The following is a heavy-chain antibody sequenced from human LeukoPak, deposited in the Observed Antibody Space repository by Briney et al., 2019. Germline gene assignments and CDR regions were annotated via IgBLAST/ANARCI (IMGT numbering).Heavy chain of an antibody. CDR3: AKDTSARRGSLNG. V-gene: IGHV3-23*01. CDR1: GFTFSSYA. CDR2: ITDSGGST. Sequence: GGSLRLSCTAPGFTFSSYAMSWVRQAPGKGLEWVSAITDSGGSTSYADSVRGRFTISRDNSKNTLYLQMNSLRAEDTAVYYCAKDTSARRGSLNGWGQGTLVTVSS. D-gene: IGHD3-16*02. J-gene: IGHJ4*02.